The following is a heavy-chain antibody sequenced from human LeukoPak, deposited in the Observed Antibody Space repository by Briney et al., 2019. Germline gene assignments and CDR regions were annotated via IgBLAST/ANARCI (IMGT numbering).Heavy chain of an antibody. Sequence: SETLCLTCTVSGGSISSYYWSRIRQPPGKGLEWIEYIYYSGSTNYNPSLKSRVTISVDTSKNQFSLKLSSVTAADTAVYYCARAGSPFYGDYVLYYWGQGTLVTVSS. CDR2: IYYSGST. V-gene: IGHV4-59*01. CDR1: GGSISSYY. D-gene: IGHD4-17*01. CDR3: ARAGSPFYGDYVLYY. J-gene: IGHJ4*02.